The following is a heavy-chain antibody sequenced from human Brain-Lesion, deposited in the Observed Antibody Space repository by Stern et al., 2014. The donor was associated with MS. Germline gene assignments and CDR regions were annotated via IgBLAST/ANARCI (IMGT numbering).Heavy chain of an antibody. Sequence: VQLVESGGGVVQPGRPLRLSCVAHGFTVGSCAMHWVRQAPGKGLEWVAGVSYDGSNKYYADSVKGRFTISRDNSQNTLYMQMSSLRPEDTAVYYCAKDRQYLTYFFDHWGQGSLVTVSS. CDR3: AKDRQYLTYFFDH. V-gene: IGHV3-30*18. D-gene: IGHD2/OR15-2a*01. CDR1: GFTVGSCA. CDR2: VSYDGSNK. J-gene: IGHJ5*02.